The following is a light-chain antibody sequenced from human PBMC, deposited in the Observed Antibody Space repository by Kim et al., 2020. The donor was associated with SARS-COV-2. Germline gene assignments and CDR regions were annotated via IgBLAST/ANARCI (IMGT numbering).Light chain of an antibody. Sequence: EIVMTQSPSTLSVSPGERATLSCRASQSVGTNLAWLQQKPGQGPRLLIYDASTRATGIPARFSGSGSGTEFTLTISSLQSEDFAVYYCQQYNNLVTFGQGTKLEI. J-gene: IGKJ2*01. V-gene: IGKV3D-15*01. CDR2: DAS. CDR1: QSVGTN. CDR3: QQYNNLVT.